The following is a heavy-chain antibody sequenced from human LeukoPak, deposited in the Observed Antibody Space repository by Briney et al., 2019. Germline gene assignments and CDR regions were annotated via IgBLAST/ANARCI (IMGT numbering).Heavy chain of an antibody. J-gene: IGHJ4*02. Sequence: WASVKVSCKASGGTFSSYAISWVRQAPGQGLEWMGGIIPIFGTANYAQKFQGRVTITTDESTSTAYMELSSLRSEDTAVYYCARGGPLRYFDWSYFDYWGQGTLVTVSS. CDR1: GGTFSSYA. CDR2: IIPIFGTA. D-gene: IGHD3-9*01. CDR3: ARGGPLRYFDWSYFDY. V-gene: IGHV1-69*05.